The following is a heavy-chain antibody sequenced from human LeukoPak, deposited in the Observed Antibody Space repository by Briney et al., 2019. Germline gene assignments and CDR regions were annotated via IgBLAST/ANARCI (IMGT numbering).Heavy chain of an antibody. CDR2: IYYTGNT. CDR3: ATGVGRYYAD. J-gene: IGHJ4*02. CDR1: GGSISSYY. D-gene: IGHD1-26*01. V-gene: IGHV4-59*01. Sequence: SETLSLTCTVSGGSISSYYWNLIRQPPGKGLEWIGYIYYTGNTNYNPSLKSRVTMSVDTSKNQLSLKLNSVTAADTAVYYCATGVGRYYADWGQGTLVTVSS.